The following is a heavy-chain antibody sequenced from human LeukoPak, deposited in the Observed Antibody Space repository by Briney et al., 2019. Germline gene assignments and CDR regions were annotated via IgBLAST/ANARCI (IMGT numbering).Heavy chain of an antibody. D-gene: IGHD2-15*01. CDR3: ARDPDASRGIVYCSGGSCYLDY. CDR2: ISYDGSNK. CDR1: GFTFSSYA. Sequence: GRSLRLSCAASGFTFSSYAMHWVRQAPGKGLEWVAVISYDGSNKYYADSVKGRFTISRDNSKNTLYLQMNSLRAEDTAVYYCARDPDASRGIVYCSGGSCYLDYWGQGTLVTVSS. J-gene: IGHJ4*02. V-gene: IGHV3-30*04.